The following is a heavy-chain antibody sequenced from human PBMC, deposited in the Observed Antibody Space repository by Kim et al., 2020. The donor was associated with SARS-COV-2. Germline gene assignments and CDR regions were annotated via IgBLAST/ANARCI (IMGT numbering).Heavy chain of an antibody. CDR3: VKEALVRRSTWDDS. J-gene: IGHJ4*02. D-gene: IGHD2-2*01. CDR2: VSYDGKVQ. V-gene: IGHV3-30*18. CDR1: GFIFSNYG. Sequence: GGSLRLSCAASGFIFSNYGMHWLRQAPGKGLEWVAVVSYDGKVQSYGDSVKGRFTISRDNSKNTVYLQMNSLRVEDTAVSVCVKEALVRRSTWDDSWGQGTLVTVSS.